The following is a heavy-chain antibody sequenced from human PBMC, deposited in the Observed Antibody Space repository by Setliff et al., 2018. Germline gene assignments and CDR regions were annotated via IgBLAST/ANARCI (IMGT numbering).Heavy chain of an antibody. CDR2: ISTSSGTR. CDR1: GFSFSNYG. J-gene: IGHJ6*03. V-gene: IGHV3-48*01. Sequence: GGSLRLSCVVSGFSFSNYGMTWVRQAPGKGLEWISYISTSSGTRYYADSVKGRFTISRDNANQSLYLQMNSLRAEDTAVYYCARLALTGYDSSGYYYALEYYYYMDVWGKGTTVTFSS. CDR3: ARLALTGYDSSGYYYALEYYYYMDV. D-gene: IGHD3-22*01.